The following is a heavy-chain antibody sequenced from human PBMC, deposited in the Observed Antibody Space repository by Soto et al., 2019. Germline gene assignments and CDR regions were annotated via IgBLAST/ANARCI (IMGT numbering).Heavy chain of an antibody. V-gene: IGHV4-31*03. CDR2: IYYSGST. Sequence: SETLSLTCTVSGGSISSGGYYWSWIRQHPGKGLEWIGYIYYSGSTYYNPSLKSRVTISVDTSKNQFSLKLSSVTAADTAVYYCARVVPSIAAAGPGAEDNWFDPWGQGTLVTVS. D-gene: IGHD6-13*01. J-gene: IGHJ5*02. CDR3: ARVVPSIAAAGPGAEDNWFDP. CDR1: GGSISSGGYY.